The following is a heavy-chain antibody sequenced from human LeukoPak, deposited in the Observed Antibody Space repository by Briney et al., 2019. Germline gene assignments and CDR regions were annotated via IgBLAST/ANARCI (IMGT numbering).Heavy chain of an antibody. CDR2: INTDGSYT. CDR3: TSDTFGARDS. J-gene: IGHJ4*02. D-gene: IGHD3-10*01. CDR1: GFTFDDYG. V-gene: IGHV3-74*01. Sequence: PGGSLRLSCAASGFTFDDYGMSWVRQAPGKGLVWVSRINTDGSYTSYADSVKGRFTISRDNAKNTLYLQMNSLRAEDTAVYYCTSDTFGARDSWGQGTLVTVSS.